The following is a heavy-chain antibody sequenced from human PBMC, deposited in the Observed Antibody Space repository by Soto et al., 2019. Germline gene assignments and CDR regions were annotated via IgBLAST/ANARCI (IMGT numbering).Heavy chain of an antibody. Sequence: EVQLVESGGGLVKPGGSLRLSCVASGFTFSRYSMNWVRQAPGKGLEWVSTVSDSSNYIYYTDSVEGRLTISRDNAKNSVYLQMNSLRADDTAIYYCATYSTAWSSFDYWGHGTLVTVSS. J-gene: IGHJ4*01. CDR1: GFTFSRYS. CDR3: ATYSTAWSSFDY. D-gene: IGHD6-19*01. V-gene: IGHV3-21*02. CDR2: VSDSSNYI.